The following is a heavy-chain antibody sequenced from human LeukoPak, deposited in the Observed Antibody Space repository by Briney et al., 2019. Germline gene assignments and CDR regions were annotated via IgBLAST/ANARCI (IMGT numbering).Heavy chain of an antibody. CDR2: ISAYNGNT. J-gene: IGHJ5*02. Sequence: ASVKVSCKASGYTFTSYGISSVRQAPGQGLEWMGWISAYNGNTNYAQKLQGRVTMTTDTSTSTAYMELRSLRSDDTAVYYCARDTPGYCSGGSCPFDPWGQGTLVTVSS. CDR1: GYTFTSYG. D-gene: IGHD2-15*01. CDR3: ARDTPGYCSGGSCPFDP. V-gene: IGHV1-18*01.